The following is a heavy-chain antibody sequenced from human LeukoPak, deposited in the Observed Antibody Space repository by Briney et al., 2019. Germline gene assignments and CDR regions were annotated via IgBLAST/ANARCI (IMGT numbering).Heavy chain of an antibody. V-gene: IGHV4-4*08. D-gene: IGHD2-15*01. CDR2: IYTSGST. CDR1: GGSISSYY. CDR3: ARSEYCSGGSCYKLFDY. J-gene: IGHJ4*02. Sequence: SETLSLTCTVSGGSISSYYWSWIRQPPGKGLEWIGRIYTSGSTNYNPSLKSRVTISVDTSKNQFSLKLSSVTAADTAVYYCARSEYCSGGSCYKLFDYWGQGTLVTVSS.